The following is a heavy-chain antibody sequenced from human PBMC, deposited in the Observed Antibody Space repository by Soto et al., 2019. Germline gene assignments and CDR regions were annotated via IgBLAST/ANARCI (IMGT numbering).Heavy chain of an antibody. D-gene: IGHD3-22*01. J-gene: IGHJ4*02. V-gene: IGHV1-24*01. CDR1: GYTLTELS. CDR2: FDPEDGET. CDR3: AKIDPLRGSSGYYSFDY. Sequence: GASVKVSCKVSGYTLTELSMHWVRQAPGKGLEWMGGFDPEDGETIYAQKFQGRVTMTEDTSTDTAYMELSSLRSEDTAVYYCAKIDPLRGSSGYYSFDYWGQGTLVTVSS.